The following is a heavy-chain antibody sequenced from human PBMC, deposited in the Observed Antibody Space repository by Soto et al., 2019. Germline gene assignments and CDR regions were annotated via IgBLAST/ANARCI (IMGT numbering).Heavy chain of an antibody. V-gene: IGHV1-8*01. D-gene: IGHD3-3*01. CDR3: ARGLGDFWRGYYRIFFAQNYYGMDV. Sequence: ASVKVSCKASGYTFTSYDINWVRQATGQGLEWMGWMNPNSGNTGYAQKFQGRVTMTRNTSISTAYMELSSLRSEDTAVYYCARGLGDFWRGYYRIFFAQNYYGMDVWGQGTTVTVSS. CDR2: MNPNSGNT. J-gene: IGHJ6*02. CDR1: GYTFTSYD.